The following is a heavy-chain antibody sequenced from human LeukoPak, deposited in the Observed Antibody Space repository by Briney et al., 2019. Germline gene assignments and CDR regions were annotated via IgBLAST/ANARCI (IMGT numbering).Heavy chain of an antibody. D-gene: IGHD6-6*01. Sequence: SETLSLTCTVSGGSISSSSYYWGWLRQPPGKGLEWIGSIYYSGSTYYNPSLKSRVTISVDTSNNQFSLKLSSVTAADTAVYYCARPTGSSFPLYFDYWGQGTLVTVSS. J-gene: IGHJ4*02. V-gene: IGHV4-39*01. CDR2: IYYSGST. CDR1: GGSISSSSYY. CDR3: ARPTGSSFPLYFDY.